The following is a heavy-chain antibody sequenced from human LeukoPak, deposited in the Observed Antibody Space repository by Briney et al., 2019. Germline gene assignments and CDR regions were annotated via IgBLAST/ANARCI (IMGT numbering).Heavy chain of an antibody. Sequence: PGGSLRLSCVASGFTSSAFWMSWVRRPPGKGLEWVANIKKDGSEKEYVDSVKGRFSIFRDNAKNSVYLQMNSLRADDTAVYYCANEGAYTSSSPTGYWGQGTVVTVSS. V-gene: IGHV3-7*01. CDR2: IKKDGSEK. CDR3: ANEGAYTSSSPTGY. D-gene: IGHD6-6*01. J-gene: IGHJ4*02. CDR1: GFTSSAFW.